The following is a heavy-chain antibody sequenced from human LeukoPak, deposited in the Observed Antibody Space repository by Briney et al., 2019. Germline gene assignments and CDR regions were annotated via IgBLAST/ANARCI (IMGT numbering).Heavy chain of an antibody. CDR2: ISGNGGST. CDR1: GFTFNNYA. Sequence: GSLRLSCAASGFTFNNYAMHWVRQAPGKGLEYVSGISGNGGSTHHANSVKGRFTISRDNSKNTLYLQMGSLRAEDMAVYYCARTFFTSHYFDYWGQGTLVTVSS. D-gene: IGHD3-3*02. V-gene: IGHV3-64*01. J-gene: IGHJ4*02. CDR3: ARTFFTSHYFDY.